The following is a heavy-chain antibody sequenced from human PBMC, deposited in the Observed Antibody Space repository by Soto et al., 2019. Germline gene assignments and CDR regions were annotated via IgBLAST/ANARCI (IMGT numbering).Heavy chain of an antibody. CDR3: ARRYGGTIDY. V-gene: IGHV4-34*01. Sequence: PSETLSLTCAVYGGSFSGYYWSWIRQPPGKGLEWIGEINQSGSTNYNPSLKSRVTISVDTSKNQFSLKLSSVTAADTAVYYCARRYGGTIDYWGQGTLVTVSS. CDR1: GGSFSGYY. CDR2: INQSGST. D-gene: IGHD4-17*01. J-gene: IGHJ4*02.